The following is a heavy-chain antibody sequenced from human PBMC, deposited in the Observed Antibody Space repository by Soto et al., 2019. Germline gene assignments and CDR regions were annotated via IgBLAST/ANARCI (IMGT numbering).Heavy chain of an antibody. Sequence: ASVKVSCKASGGTFSSYAISWVRQAPGQGLEWMGGIIPIFGTANYAQKFQGRVTITADESTSTAYMELSSLRSEDTAVYYCARAGNWSPSGGFGESLLVLVDENHYYYYGMDVWGQGTTVTVSS. CDR2: IIPIFGTA. J-gene: IGHJ6*02. D-gene: IGHD3-10*01. V-gene: IGHV1-69*13. CDR1: GGTFSSYA. CDR3: ARAGNWSPSGGFGESLLVLVDENHYYYYGMDV.